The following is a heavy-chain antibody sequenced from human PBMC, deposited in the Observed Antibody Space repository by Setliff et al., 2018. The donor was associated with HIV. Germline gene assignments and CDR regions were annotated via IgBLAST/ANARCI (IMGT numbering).Heavy chain of an antibody. D-gene: IGHD6-25*01. J-gene: IGHJ4*02. CDR1: GGSVYTASYY. CDR2: FYFGRTT. CDR3: ARRRLVGYSFDY. Sequence: PSETLSLTCTVSGGSVYTASYYWAWVRQPPGKGLEWSGTFYFGRTTYYNPSLESRVTLSVDTAKNQLSLKVTSVTAADTAIYYCARRRLVGYSFDYWGQGALVTVSS. V-gene: IGHV4-39*01.